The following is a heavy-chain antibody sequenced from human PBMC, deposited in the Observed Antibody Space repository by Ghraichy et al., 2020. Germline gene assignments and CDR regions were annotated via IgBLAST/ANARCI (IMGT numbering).Heavy chain of an antibody. CDR1: GFTFSSYA. CDR2: ISGSGDST. D-gene: IGHD4-17*01. CDR3: ACPRRGYGDYLDAFDI. V-gene: IGHV3-23*01. Sequence: GGSLRLSCAASGFTFSSYAMSWVRQAPGKGLEWVSAISGSGDSTYYADSVKGRFTISRDNSKNTLYLQMKSLRAEDTAVYYCACPRRGYGDYLDAFDIWGQGTMVTVSS. J-gene: IGHJ3*02.